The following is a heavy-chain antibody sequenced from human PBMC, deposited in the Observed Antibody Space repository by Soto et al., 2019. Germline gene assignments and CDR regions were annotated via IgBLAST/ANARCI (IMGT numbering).Heavy chain of an antibody. V-gene: IGHV1-18*04. Sequence: QLQLVQSAAEVKKPGSSVRVSCKAYGYPFIKYGISWIRQAPEQGLEWMGWIKVDSGYTNYAQKFQGRVTMTADTSSDTAFMELRSLRLDDTAVYFCATSSVLGFVTWGQGTLVSVSA. CDR1: GYPFIKYG. CDR3: ATSSVLGFVT. J-gene: IGHJ5*02. CDR2: IKVDSGYT.